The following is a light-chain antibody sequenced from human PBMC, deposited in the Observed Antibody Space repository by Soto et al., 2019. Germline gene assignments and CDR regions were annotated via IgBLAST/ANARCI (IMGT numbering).Light chain of an antibody. CDR2: GAS. CDR1: QSVSSSY. CDR3: QQFSSYPLT. Sequence: EIVLTQSPGTLSLSPGERATLSCRASQSVSSSYLAWYQQKPGQAPRLLNYGASSRATGIPDRFSGSGSGTDFTLTISRLEPEDFEVYYCQQFSSYPLTFGGGTKVDIK. J-gene: IGKJ4*01. V-gene: IGKV3-20*01.